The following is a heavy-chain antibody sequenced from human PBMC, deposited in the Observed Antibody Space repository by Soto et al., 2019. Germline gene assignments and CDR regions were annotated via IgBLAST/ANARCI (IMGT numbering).Heavy chain of an antibody. CDR2: INTGNGNT. D-gene: IGHD3-3*01. CDR3: ARDSSAGAIFASPYYYGMDV. J-gene: IGHJ6*02. Sequence: QVQLVQSGPEVKKPGASVKVSCKAYGYTFNNYAMHWVRQAPGQRLEWMGWINTGNGNTKYSQKFQGRVTITRDTSATSVSTVYMEVSSLRSEDTAIYYCARDSSAGAIFASPYYYGMDVWGQGTTVTVSS. V-gene: IGHV1-3*04. CDR1: GYTFNNYA.